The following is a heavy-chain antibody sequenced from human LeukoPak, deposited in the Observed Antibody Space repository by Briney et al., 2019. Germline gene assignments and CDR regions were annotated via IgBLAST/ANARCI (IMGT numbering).Heavy chain of an antibody. D-gene: IGHD1-26*01. V-gene: IGHV4-30-2*01. J-gene: IGHJ4*02. CDR3: ARGLRELLEFDY. Sequence: SETLSLTCTVSGGSISSGGYYWSWIRQPPGKGLEWIGYIYHSGSTYYNPSLKSRVTISVDRSKNQFSLKLSSVTAADTAVYYCARGLRELLEFDYWGQGTLVTVSS. CDR2: IYHSGST. CDR1: GGSISSGGYY.